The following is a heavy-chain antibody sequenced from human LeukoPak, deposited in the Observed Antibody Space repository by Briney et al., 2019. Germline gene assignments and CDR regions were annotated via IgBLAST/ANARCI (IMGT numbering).Heavy chain of an antibody. Sequence: ASVKVSCKASGGTFSSYATSWVRQAPGQGLEWMGGIIPIFGTANYAQKFQGRVTITADKSTSTAYMELSSLRSEDTAVYYCASLTTVTTNWFDPWGQGTLVTVSS. J-gene: IGHJ5*02. CDR2: IIPIFGTA. D-gene: IGHD4-17*01. V-gene: IGHV1-69*06. CDR3: ASLTTVTTNWFDP. CDR1: GGTFSSYA.